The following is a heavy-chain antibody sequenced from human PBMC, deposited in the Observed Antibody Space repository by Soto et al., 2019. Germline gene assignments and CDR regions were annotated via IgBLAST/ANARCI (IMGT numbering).Heavy chain of an antibody. D-gene: IGHD3-3*01. V-gene: IGHV3-53*05. Sequence: GGSLRLSCAVSGITVSSYYMSWVRQAAGKGLEWVSVIYAGTITYYADSVKGRFTISRDNSKNTLYLQMNSLRAEDTAVYYCAREGYYDFWSGYYTDYYYYGMDVWGQGTTVTVSS. CDR1: GITVSSYY. CDR3: AREGYYDFWSGYYTDYYYYGMDV. J-gene: IGHJ6*02. CDR2: IYAGTIT.